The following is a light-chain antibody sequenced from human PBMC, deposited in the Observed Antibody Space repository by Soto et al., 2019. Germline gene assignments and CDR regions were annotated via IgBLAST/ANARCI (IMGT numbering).Light chain of an antibody. CDR1: QSIAIY. CDR3: QQRATWPWT. J-gene: IGKJ1*01. Sequence: IVLTQSPATLSFSPGEEATLSCRASQSIAIYLAWYQQKSGQSPRLLFYDTSNRAPGIPDRFSGSASGTDFTLTISSLEPEDFAVYYCQQRATWPWTFGQGTAVEIK. CDR2: DTS. V-gene: IGKV3-11*01.